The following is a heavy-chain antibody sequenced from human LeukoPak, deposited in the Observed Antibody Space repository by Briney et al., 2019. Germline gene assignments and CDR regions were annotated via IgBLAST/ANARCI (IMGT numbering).Heavy chain of an antibody. CDR1: GFTVSNTY. CDR2: IYSGGST. J-gene: IGHJ4*02. D-gene: IGHD6-6*01. Sequence: GGSLRLSCAASGFTVSNTYMSWVRQAPGRGLEWVSLIYSGGSTYYADSVKGRFTISRDNSMNTMFLQMNSLRAEDTAVYYCARVIAARHFDYWGQGTLVTVSS. V-gene: IGHV3-66*01. CDR3: ARVIAARHFDY.